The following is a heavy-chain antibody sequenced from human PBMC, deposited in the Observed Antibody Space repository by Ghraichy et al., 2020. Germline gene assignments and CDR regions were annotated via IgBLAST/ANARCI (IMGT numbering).Heavy chain of an antibody. V-gene: IGHV3-43*02. Sequence: GGSLRRSCAASGFSFDVYAMHWVRQAPGTGLEWVSLISGDGVSTYYADSVKGRFTISRDNSKNSLYLQMNSLRTEDIALYYCAKGQYDKSGYYDYWGHGTLVTVSS. CDR3: AKGQYDKSGYYDY. CDR1: GFSFDVYA. D-gene: IGHD3-22*01. CDR2: ISGDGVST. J-gene: IGHJ4*01.